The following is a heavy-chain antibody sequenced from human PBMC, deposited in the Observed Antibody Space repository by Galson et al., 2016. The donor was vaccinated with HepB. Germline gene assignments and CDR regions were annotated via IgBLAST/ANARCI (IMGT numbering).Heavy chain of an antibody. CDR3: ARDGKELLYY. CDR2: GASR. Sequence: GASRSYAQKFQGRVTMTTDTSTSTVYMELSSLRSEDTAVYYCARDGKELLYYWGQGTLVTVSS. D-gene: IGHD1-7*01. V-gene: IGHV1-46*01. J-gene: IGHJ4*02.